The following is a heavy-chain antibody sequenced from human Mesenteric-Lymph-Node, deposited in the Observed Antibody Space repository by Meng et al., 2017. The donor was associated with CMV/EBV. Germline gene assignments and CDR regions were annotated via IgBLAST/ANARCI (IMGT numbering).Heavy chain of an antibody. CDR3: ARNYISGSIDY. CDR1: GFIFSDYS. J-gene: IGHJ4*02. V-gene: IGHV3-30*03. Sequence: GESLKISCIGSGFIFSDYSMNWVRQAPGKGLDWVAFITYDGSPQYYADSLKGRFTISRDNSKNTLYLQMNSLRAEDTALYYCARNYISGSIDYWGQGTLVTVSS. CDR2: ITYDGSPQ. D-gene: IGHD3-10*01.